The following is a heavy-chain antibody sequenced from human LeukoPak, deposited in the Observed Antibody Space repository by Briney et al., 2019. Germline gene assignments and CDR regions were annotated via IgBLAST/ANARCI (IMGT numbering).Heavy chain of an antibody. CDR3: ARGFTSRGIAIAGSGY. Sequence: AGGSLRLSCAASGFTFSSYEMHWVRQAPGKGLEWVSYISSSDSTIYYADSVKGRFTISRDNAKNSLYLQMNSLRAEDTSVYFCARGFTSRGIAIAGSGYWGQGTLVTVSS. D-gene: IGHD6-19*01. CDR2: ISSSDSTI. J-gene: IGHJ4*02. V-gene: IGHV3-48*03. CDR1: GFTFSSYE.